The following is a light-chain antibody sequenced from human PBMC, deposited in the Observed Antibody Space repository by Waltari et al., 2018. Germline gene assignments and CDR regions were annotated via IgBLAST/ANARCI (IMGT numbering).Light chain of an antibody. CDR1: QTITAY. V-gene: IGKV1-39*01. Sequence: DVQLTQSPSSLSASLGDRVSITCRASQTITAYLNWYQLKPGRAPKLLIYDASHLQNGVPSRFSGSGSGTVFTLTISGLQPEDFATYYCQQSQVANTFGQGTRLDI. CDR2: DAS. J-gene: IGKJ2*01. CDR3: QQSQVANT.